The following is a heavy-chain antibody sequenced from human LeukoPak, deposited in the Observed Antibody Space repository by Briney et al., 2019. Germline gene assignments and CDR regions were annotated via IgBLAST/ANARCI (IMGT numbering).Heavy chain of an antibody. V-gene: IGHV3-53*01. CDR1: GFTVITND. CDR3: ARGVEPLAANTLAY. CDR2: LYSDGNT. Sequence: GSLRLSCAASGFTVITNDMTWVRQAPGKGLEWVSVLYSDGNTKYADSVQGRFTISRDNSKNTLYLEMSSLSPDDTAVYYCARGVEPLAANTLAYWGQGTLVTVSS. D-gene: IGHD1-14*01. J-gene: IGHJ4*02.